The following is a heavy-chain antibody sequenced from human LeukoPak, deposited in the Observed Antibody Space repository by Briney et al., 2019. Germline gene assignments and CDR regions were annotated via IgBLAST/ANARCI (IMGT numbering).Heavy chain of an antibody. CDR2: IYYTGTT. Sequence: SETLSLTCTVSNGSISSFYWTWIRLPPGKGLEWIGYIYYTGTTDYNPSLKSRVTISVDTSKNQFSLKLSSVTAADTAVYYCARGYGRYFDYWGQGTLVTVSS. CDR1: NGSISSFY. J-gene: IGHJ4*02. D-gene: IGHD5-18*01. CDR3: ARGYGRYFDY. V-gene: IGHV4-59*01.